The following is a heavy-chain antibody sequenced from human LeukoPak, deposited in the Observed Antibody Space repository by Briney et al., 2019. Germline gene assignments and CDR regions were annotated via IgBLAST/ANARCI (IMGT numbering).Heavy chain of an antibody. D-gene: IGHD3-10*01. CDR2: IYYSGST. Sequence: SETLSLTCTVSGGSISSYYWSWIRQPPGKGLEWIGYIYYSGSTNYNPSFKSRVTISVDTSKNQFSLKLSSVTAADTAVYYCARGARISFGELLWGNWFDPWGQGTLVTVSS. J-gene: IGHJ5*02. CDR3: ARGARISFGELLWGNWFDP. V-gene: IGHV4-59*01. CDR1: GGSISSYY.